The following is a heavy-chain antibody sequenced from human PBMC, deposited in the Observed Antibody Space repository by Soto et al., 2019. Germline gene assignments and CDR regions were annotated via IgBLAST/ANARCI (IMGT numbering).Heavy chain of an antibody. V-gene: IGHV4-30-4*01. CDR3: ASDKYDRTTT. J-gene: IGHJ4*02. D-gene: IGHD1-1*01. CDR2: IYYSGST. Sequence: PSETLSLTCTVSGGSISSGDYYWSWIRQPPGKGLEWIGYIYYSGSTYYNPSLKSRVTISVDNSKNTLYLQMNSLRAEDTAVYYCASDKYDRTTTWGQGTLVTVSS. CDR1: GGSISSGDYY.